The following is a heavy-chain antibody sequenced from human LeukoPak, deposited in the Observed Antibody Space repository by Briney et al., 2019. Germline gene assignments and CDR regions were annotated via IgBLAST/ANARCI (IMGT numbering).Heavy chain of an antibody. D-gene: IGHD3-10*01. CDR3: AREGLWFGESTYYYYYGMDV. J-gene: IGHJ6*02. CDR2: ISGSGGST. Sequence: PGGSLRLSCAASGFTFSSYAMSRVRQAPGKGLEWVSAISGSGGSTYYADSVKGRFTISRDNSKNTLYLQMNGLRAEDTAVYYCAREGLWFGESTYYYYYGMDVWGQGTTVTVSS. CDR1: GFTFSSYA. V-gene: IGHV3-23*01.